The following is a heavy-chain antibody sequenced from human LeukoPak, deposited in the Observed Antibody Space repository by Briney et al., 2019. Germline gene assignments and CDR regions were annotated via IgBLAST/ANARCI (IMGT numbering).Heavy chain of an antibody. CDR3: VRDSSAATY. D-gene: IGHD6-13*01. V-gene: IGHV3-74*03. CDR1: GFTFSYHW. J-gene: IGHJ1*01. Sequence: GGSLRLSCATSGFTFSYHWMQWVRQAPGKGLVWVSRISADSISTTYADSVKGRFTISRDNAKNALYLQMSSLRAEDTAVYYCVRDSSAATYWGLGTLVTVSS. CDR2: ISADSIST.